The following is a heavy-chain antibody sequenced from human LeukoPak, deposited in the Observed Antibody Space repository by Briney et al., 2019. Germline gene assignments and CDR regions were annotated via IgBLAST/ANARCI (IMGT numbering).Heavy chain of an antibody. CDR3: ARGTQVLRFLEWLFLAHDAFDI. D-gene: IGHD3-3*01. CDR1: GGSFSAYY. V-gene: IGHV4-34*01. CDR2: INHSGST. J-gene: IGHJ3*02. Sequence: PSETLSLTCAVYGGSFSAYYWSWIRQPPGKGLEWIGEINHSGSTNYNPSLKSRVTISADPSKNQISLKLSSVTAADTAVYYCARGTQVLRFLEWLFLAHDAFDIWGQGTMVTVSS.